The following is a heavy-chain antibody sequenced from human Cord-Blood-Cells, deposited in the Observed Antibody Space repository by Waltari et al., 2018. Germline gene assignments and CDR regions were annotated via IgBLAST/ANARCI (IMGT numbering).Heavy chain of an antibody. CDR2: IIPILGIA. CDR3: AGVAHIVVVTALDAFDI. Sequence: QVQLVQSGAEVKKPGSSVKVSCKASGGTFSSYAISWVRQAPGQGLEWMGGIIPILGIANYAQKFQGRVTITADKSTSTAYMELSSLRSEDTAVYYCAGVAHIVVVTALDAFDIWGQGTMVTVSS. J-gene: IGHJ3*02. CDR1: GGTFSSYA. V-gene: IGHV1-69*10. D-gene: IGHD2-21*02.